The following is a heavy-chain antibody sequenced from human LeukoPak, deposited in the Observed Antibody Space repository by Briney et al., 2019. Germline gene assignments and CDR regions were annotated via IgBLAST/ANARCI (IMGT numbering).Heavy chain of an antibody. CDR2: INPNSGGT. D-gene: IGHD3-10*01. Sequence: GASVKVSCKASGYIFTDYYMHWVRQAPGQELGWMGRINPNSGGTNYAQKFQGRVTMTRDTSISTAYMELSRLRSDDTAVYYCARVRKYMVRGASLDYWGQGTLVTVSS. CDR1: GYIFTDYY. V-gene: IGHV1-2*06. J-gene: IGHJ4*02. CDR3: ARVRKYMVRGASLDY.